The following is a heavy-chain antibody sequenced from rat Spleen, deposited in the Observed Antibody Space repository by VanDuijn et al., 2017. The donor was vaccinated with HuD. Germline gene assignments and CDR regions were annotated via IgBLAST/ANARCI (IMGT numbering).Heavy chain of an antibody. CDR2: ISTGGGNT. V-gene: IGHV5S13*01. Sequence: EVQLVESGGGLVQPGRSLKLSCAASGFTYSNYVMAWVRQAPTKGLEWVASISTGGGNTYYRDSVKGRFTISRDNAKNTLYLQMDSLRSEDTATYYCAKDMGRSHYFDYWGQGVMVTVSS. CDR1: GFTYSNYV. CDR3: AKDMGRSHYFDY. D-gene: IGHD1-7*01. J-gene: IGHJ2*01.